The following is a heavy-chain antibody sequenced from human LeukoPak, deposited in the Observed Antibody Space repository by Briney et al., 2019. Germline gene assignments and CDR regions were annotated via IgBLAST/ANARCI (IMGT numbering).Heavy chain of an antibody. D-gene: IGHD2/OR15-2a*01. Sequence: GASVKVSCKAFNYTFTTYGITWVRQAPGQGLEWMGWISTYTGDTNYAQHLQARVSMTTDTSTGTAYMELRSLRSDDTAVYYCARVLSIDAFDIWGQGTMVTVSS. J-gene: IGHJ3*02. CDR3: ARVLSIDAFDI. CDR1: NYTFTTYG. CDR2: ISTYTGDT. V-gene: IGHV1-18*01.